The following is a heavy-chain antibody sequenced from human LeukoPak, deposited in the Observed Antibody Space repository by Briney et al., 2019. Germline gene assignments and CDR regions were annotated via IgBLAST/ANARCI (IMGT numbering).Heavy chain of an antibody. CDR1: GGSISSYY. Sequence: SETLSLTCTVSGGSISSYYWSWLRQPAGKGLERIGRIYTSGSTNYNPSLKSRVTISVDKSKNQFSLKLSSVTAADTAVYYCARVAAMDSYYYYYMDVWGKGTTVTVSS. CDR2: IYTSGST. CDR3: ARVAAMDSYYYYYMDV. D-gene: IGHD5-18*01. J-gene: IGHJ6*03. V-gene: IGHV4-4*07.